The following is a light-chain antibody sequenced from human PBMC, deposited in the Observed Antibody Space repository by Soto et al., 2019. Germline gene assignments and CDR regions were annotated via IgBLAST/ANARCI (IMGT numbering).Light chain of an antibody. Sequence: QSVLTQPPSVSGAPGQRVTISCTGSSSNIGAGYDVHWYQQLPGAAPKLLIHANSHRPSGVPDRFSGSRSGTSASLAITGLQGEDEADYSCQTYDSSLSGSLFGGGTKLTVL. V-gene: IGLV1-40*01. J-gene: IGLJ3*02. CDR1: SSNIGAGYD. CDR3: QTYDSSLSGSL. CDR2: ANS.